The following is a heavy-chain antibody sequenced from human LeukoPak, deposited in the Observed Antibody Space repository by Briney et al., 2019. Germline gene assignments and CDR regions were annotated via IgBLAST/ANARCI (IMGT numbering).Heavy chain of an antibody. D-gene: IGHD5-18*01. Sequence: GGSLRLSCTTSGFTFGDHAMCWVRQAPGKGLEWVGFIRSEAYGGTTEYAASVKGRFTISRDDSRGIAYLQMNSLKTEDTALYYCARGAIHPWLYYGMDVWGQGTTVTVSS. CDR3: ARGAIHPWLYYGMDV. J-gene: IGHJ6*02. CDR1: GFTFGDHA. CDR2: IRSEAYGGTT. V-gene: IGHV3-49*04.